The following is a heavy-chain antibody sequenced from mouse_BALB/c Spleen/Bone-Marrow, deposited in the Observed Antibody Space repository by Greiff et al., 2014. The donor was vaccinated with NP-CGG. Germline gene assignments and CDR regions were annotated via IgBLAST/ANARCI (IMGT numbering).Heavy chain of an antibody. D-gene: IGHD1-1*01. Sequence: QVQLQQSGAELMKPGASVKISCKATGYTFSRYWIEWVKQRPGHGLEWIGEILPGSGSTNHNEKFKGKATFTADTSSNTAYMQLSSPTSEDSAVYYCARWGYGSSYVGYFDVWGAGTTVTVSS. CDR2: ILPGSGST. CDR1: GYTFSRYW. CDR3: ARWGYGSSYVGYFDV. V-gene: IGHV1-9*01. J-gene: IGHJ1*01.